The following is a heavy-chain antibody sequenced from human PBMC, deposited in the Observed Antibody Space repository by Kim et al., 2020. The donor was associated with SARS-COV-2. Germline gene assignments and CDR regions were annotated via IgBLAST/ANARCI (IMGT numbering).Heavy chain of an antibody. Sequence: GRFTISSDNAKKYLYLQMNSLRAEDTAVYYCARALGSGSIAAAGYFFDYWGQGTLVTVSS. J-gene: IGHJ4*02. D-gene: IGHD6-13*01. CDR3: ARALGSGSIAAAGYFFDY. V-gene: IGHV3-11*01.